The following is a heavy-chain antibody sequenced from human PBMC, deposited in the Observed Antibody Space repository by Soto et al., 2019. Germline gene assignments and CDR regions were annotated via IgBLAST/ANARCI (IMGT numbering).Heavy chain of an antibody. D-gene: IGHD2-15*01. Sequence: EVQLVESAGGLVKPGGFLRLSCVASGFSFNEAWMNWVRQAPGEGLEWVGRIKTSAGGGATDYAAPVQGRFTISRDDSKNALYLHMNSLRTEDTAIYYSITGSVEGIWGQGTTVTVSS. J-gene: IGHJ6*02. CDR1: GFSFNEAW. V-gene: IGHV3-15*07. CDR3: ITGSVEGI. CDR2: IKTSAGGGAT.